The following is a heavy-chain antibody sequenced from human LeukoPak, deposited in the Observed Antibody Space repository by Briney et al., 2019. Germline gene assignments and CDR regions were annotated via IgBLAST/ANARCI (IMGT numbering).Heavy chain of an antibody. D-gene: IGHD3-3*01. CDR3: ARGSDYGDY. Sequence: PSETLSLTCTVSGSSISSYYWSWLRQPPGKGLEWIGYMYYSGSTNYNPSLKSRVTISINTSKNQFSLRLSSVTAADTAVYYCARGSDYGDYWGQGTLVTVSS. CDR2: MYYSGST. J-gene: IGHJ4*02. CDR1: GSSISSYY. V-gene: IGHV4-59*01.